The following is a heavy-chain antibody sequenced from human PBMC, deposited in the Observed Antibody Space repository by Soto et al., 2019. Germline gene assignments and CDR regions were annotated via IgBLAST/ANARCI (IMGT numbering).Heavy chain of an antibody. Sequence: QVQLVQSGAEVKKPGASVKVSCKASGYTFTSYYMHWVRQAPGQGLEWMGIINPSGGSTSYAQKFQGRVTMTRDTSTSTVYMVLSSLRSEDTAVYYCARSSGIEHPHNYWGQGTLVTVSS. V-gene: IGHV1-46*01. CDR1: GYTFTSYY. J-gene: IGHJ4*02. CDR3: ARSSGIEHPHNY. D-gene: IGHD3-10*01. CDR2: INPSGGST.